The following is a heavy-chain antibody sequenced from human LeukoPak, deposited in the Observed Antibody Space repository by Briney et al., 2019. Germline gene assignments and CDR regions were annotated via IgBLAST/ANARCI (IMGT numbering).Heavy chain of an antibody. CDR1: GGSISSGSYY. Sequence: SQTLSLTCTVSGGSISSGSYYWSWIRQPAGKGLEWIGRIYTSGSTNYNPSLKSRVTISVDTSKNQFSLKLSSVTAADTAVYYCARTIHYCSSTSCYTDAFDIWGQGTMVTVSS. D-gene: IGHD2-2*02. V-gene: IGHV4-61*02. J-gene: IGHJ3*02. CDR2: IYTSGST. CDR3: ARTIHYCSSTSCYTDAFDI.